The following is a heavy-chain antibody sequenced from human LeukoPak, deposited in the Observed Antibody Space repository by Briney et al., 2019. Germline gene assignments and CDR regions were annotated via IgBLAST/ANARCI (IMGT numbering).Heavy chain of an antibody. V-gene: IGHV3-30*02. D-gene: IGHD4-11*01. J-gene: IGHJ1*01. CDR1: GFTFSSYG. CDR3: AKDQVTTVQH. CDR2: IRYDGSNK. Sequence: GGSLRLSCAASGFTFSSYGMHWVRQAPGKGLEWVAFIRYDGSNKYHADSVKGRFTISRDNSKNTLYLQMNSLRAEDTAVYYRAKDQVTTVQHWGQGTLVTVSS.